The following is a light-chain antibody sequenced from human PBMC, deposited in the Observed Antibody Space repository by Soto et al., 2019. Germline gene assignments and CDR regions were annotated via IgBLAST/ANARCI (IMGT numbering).Light chain of an antibody. V-gene: IGKV3-15*01. Sequence: ETVMTQSPATLSVSPGDRVTLSCRASQSIGTNLLWLQQSPCQPPRLLISGASDRVAGVPDRFSGSGSGTDFTLTISGLQSEDCAVSYCQQYSGWPRTFGQGTKLEIK. CDR1: QSIGTN. J-gene: IGKJ2*01. CDR2: GAS. CDR3: QQYSGWPRT.